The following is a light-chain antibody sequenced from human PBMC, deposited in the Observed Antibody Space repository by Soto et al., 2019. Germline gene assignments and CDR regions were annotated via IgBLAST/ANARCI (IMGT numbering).Light chain of an antibody. CDR3: AAWDDSLNGRV. V-gene: IGLV1-44*01. J-gene: IGLJ1*01. CDR1: SSNIGSNT. CDR2: TNN. Sequence: QSVLTQPPSASGTPGQRVTISCSGSSSNIGSNTVNWYQQLPGTAPKLLIYTNNQRPSGVPDRFSGSKSGASASLAISGLQSEDEGDYYCAAWDDSLNGRVFGTG.